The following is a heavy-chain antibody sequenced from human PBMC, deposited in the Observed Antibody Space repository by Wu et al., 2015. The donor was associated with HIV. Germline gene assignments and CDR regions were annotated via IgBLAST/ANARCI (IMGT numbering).Heavy chain of an antibody. Sequence: QVRLSQSGGQMKKPGESMRLSCRASGYEFLNCPINWIRLAPGRRPEWMGWLKPRGGAVNYARKFQGRVTLTRDVYSDTAFLELRSLTSDDTAVYFCTRGKYCTASDYYNWDFEHWGRGAPVIVS. CDR2: LKPRGGAV. D-gene: IGHD2-8*02. J-gene: IGHJ1*01. CDR3: TRGKYCTASDYYNWDFEH. CDR1: GYEFLNCP. V-gene: IGHV1-2*07.